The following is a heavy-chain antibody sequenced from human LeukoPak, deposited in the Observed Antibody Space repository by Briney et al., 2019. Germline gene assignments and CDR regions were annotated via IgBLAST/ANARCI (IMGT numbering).Heavy chain of an antibody. D-gene: IGHD3-22*01. J-gene: IGHJ5*02. CDR2: INHSGST. CDR3: ARGRGYYYDSSGYYGRKNWFDP. V-gene: IGHV4-34*01. CDR1: GGSFSGYY. Sequence: PSETLSLTCAVYGGSFSGYYWSWIRQPPGKGLEWIGEINHSGSTNYNPSLKSRVTISVDTSKNQFSLKLSSVTAADTAVYYCARGRGYYYDSSGYYGRKNWFDPWGQGTLVTVSS.